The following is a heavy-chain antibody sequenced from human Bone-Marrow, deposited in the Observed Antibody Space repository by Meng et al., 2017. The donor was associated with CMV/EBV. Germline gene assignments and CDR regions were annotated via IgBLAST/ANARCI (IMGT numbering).Heavy chain of an antibody. Sequence: SEPLSLTCAVYGGSFSDYCWSWIRQSPGKGLEWIGEINHRGSSNYNPTLKSRVTMSVDTSKNQFSLKLMSVTAADTAVYYCVRGGIATRPNYWGQGTLVTVSS. CDR3: VRGGIATRPNY. V-gene: IGHV4-34*01. CDR1: GGSFSDYC. J-gene: IGHJ4*01. D-gene: IGHD6-6*01. CDR2: INHRGSS.